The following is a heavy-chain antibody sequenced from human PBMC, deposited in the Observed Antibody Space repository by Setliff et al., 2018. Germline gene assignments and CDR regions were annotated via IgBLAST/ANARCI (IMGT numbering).Heavy chain of an antibody. CDR3: ARSPITIFGVVLHPLDY. Sequence: SEPLSLTCAVYGGSFSGYYWSWIRQPPGKGLEWIGEINHSGSTNYNPSLKSRVTISVDTSKNQFSLKLSSVTAADTAVYYCARSPITIFGVVLHPLDYWGQGTPVTVSS. CDR2: INHSGST. J-gene: IGHJ4*02. D-gene: IGHD3-3*01. CDR1: GGSFSGYY. V-gene: IGHV4-34*01.